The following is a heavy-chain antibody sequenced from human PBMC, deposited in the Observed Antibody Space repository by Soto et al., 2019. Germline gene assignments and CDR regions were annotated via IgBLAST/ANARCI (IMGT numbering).Heavy chain of an antibody. J-gene: IGHJ3*02. Sequence: GGSLRLSCAASGFTFSSYAMHWVRQAPGKGLEYVSAISSNGGSTYYANSVKGRFTISRDNSKNTLYLQMGILRAEDMAVYYCARERACTYSGSSSPEGAFDIWGQGTMVTVSS. V-gene: IGHV3-64*01. D-gene: IGHD6-6*01. CDR2: ISSNGGST. CDR1: GFTFSSYA. CDR3: ARERACTYSGSSSPEGAFDI.